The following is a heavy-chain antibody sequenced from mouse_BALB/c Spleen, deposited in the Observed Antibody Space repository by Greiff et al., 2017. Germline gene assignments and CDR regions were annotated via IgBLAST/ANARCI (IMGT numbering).Heavy chain of an antibody. D-gene: IGHD2-3*01. V-gene: IGHV5-12-1*01. CDR1: GFAFSSYD. Sequence: EVMLVESGGGLVKPGGSLKLSCAASGFAFSSYDMSWVRQTPEKRLEWVAYISSGGGSTYYPDTVKGRFTISRDNAKNTLYLQMSSLKSEDTAMYYCARWDDGYYFDYWGQGTTLTVSS. J-gene: IGHJ2*01. CDR2: ISSGGGST. CDR3: ARWDDGYYFDY.